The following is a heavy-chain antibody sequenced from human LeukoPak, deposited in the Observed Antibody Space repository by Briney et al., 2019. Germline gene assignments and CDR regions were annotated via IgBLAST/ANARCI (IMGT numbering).Heavy chain of an antibody. CDR2: IYTSGST. CDR3: ASFITDNDAFDI. J-gene: IGHJ3*02. V-gene: IGHV4-4*07. D-gene: IGHD3-22*01. Sequence: SETLSLTCTVSGGSISSYYWSWIRQPAGKGLEWIGRIYTSGSTNYNPSLKSRVTMSVDTSKNQFSLKLSSVTAADTAVYYRASFITDNDAFDIWGQGTMVTVSS. CDR1: GGSISSYY.